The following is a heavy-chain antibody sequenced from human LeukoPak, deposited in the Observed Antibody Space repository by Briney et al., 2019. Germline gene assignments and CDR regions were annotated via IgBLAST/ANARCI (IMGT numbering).Heavy chain of an antibody. J-gene: IGHJ5*02. CDR3: ARGRGQLPHNWFDP. CDR2: INHSGST. CDR1: GGSFSGYY. Sequence: IPSETLSLTCAVYGGSFSGYYWSWIRQPPGKGLEWIGEINHSGSTNYNPSLKSRVTISVDTSKNQFSLKLSSVTAADTAVYYCARGRGQLPHNWFDPWGQGTLVTVSS. D-gene: IGHD2-2*01. V-gene: IGHV4-34*01.